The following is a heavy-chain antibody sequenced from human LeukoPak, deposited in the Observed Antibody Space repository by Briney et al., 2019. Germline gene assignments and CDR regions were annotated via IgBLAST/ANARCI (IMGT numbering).Heavy chain of an antibody. J-gene: IGHJ6*02. CDR2: IYPGDSDT. D-gene: IGHD3-10*01. CDR3: ARLEGSGSSTYYYYYGMDV. V-gene: IGHV5-51*01. CDR1: GYSFTSYW. Sequence: GESLKISCKGSGYSFTSYWIGWVRQMPGKGLEWMGIIYPGDSDTRYSPSFQGQVTISADKSISTAYLQWSSLKASDTAMYYRARLEGSGSSTYYYYYGMDVWGQGTTVTVSS.